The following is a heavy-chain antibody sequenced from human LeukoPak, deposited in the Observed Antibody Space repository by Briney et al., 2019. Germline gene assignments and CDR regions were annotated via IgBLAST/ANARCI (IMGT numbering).Heavy chain of an antibody. V-gene: IGHV4-61*02. Sequence: SETLSLTCTVSGGSISSGSYYWSWIRQPAGKGLEWIGRIYTSGSTNYNPSRKSRVTISVDTSKNQFSLKLSSVTAADTAVYYCARARYYDSSGSGPYYYYMDVWGKGTTVTVSS. CDR3: ARARYYDSSGSGPYYYYMDV. D-gene: IGHD3-22*01. CDR1: GGSISSGSYY. J-gene: IGHJ6*03. CDR2: IYTSGST.